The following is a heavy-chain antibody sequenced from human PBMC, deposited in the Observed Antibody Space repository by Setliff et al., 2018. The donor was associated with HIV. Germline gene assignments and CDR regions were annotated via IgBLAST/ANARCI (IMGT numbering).Heavy chain of an antibody. D-gene: IGHD1-26*01. V-gene: IGHV3-33*08. CDR1: GFTFSAYA. CDR3: ARNRGRWELLRDYYYYYMDV. J-gene: IGHJ6*03. Sequence: GGSLRLSCAASGFTFSAYAMTWVRQAPGKGLEWVAVIWYDGSKKYYAGTVQGRFIISRDNAKNSLYLQMDSLRAEDTAVYYCARNRGRWELLRDYYYYYMDVWGKGTTVTVSS. CDR2: IWYDGSKK.